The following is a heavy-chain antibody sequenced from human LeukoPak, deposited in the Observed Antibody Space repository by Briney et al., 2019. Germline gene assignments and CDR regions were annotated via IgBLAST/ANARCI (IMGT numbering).Heavy chain of an antibody. D-gene: IGHD3-22*01. CDR1: GFTFSSYA. Sequence: PGGSLRLSCAASGFTFSSYAMHWVRQAPGKGLEYVSAISSNGGSTYYANSVKGRFTISRDNSKNTLYLQMGSLRAEDMAVYYCARVTNYYDSSGYPDYWGQGTLVTVSS. V-gene: IGHV3-64*01. CDR2: ISSNGGST. CDR3: ARVTNYYDSSGYPDY. J-gene: IGHJ4*02.